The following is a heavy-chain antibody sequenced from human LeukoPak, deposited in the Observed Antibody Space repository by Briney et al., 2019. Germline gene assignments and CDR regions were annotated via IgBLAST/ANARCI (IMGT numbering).Heavy chain of an antibody. D-gene: IGHD2-15*01. V-gene: IGHV4-30-2*01. CDR3: ARDKILVAGRYYYYYGMDV. CDR2: GTT. Sequence: GTTYYNPSLKSRVTISVDRSKNQFSLKLSSVTAADTAVYYCARDKILVAGRYYYYYGMDVWGQGTTVTVSS. J-gene: IGHJ6*02.